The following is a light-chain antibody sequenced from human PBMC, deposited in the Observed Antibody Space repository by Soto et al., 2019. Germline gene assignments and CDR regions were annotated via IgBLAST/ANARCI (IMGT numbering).Light chain of an antibody. J-gene: IGKJ3*01. CDR1: RRVTSDY. CDR2: GAT. V-gene: IGKV3-20*01. Sequence: LTRSPGTLSLSPGERANLSYRASRRVTSDYLAWYQQSPGQAPRHPINGATSRATGTPDRFSGSVSGTAFTPPISRLEPEDLAVYYCQQYVRSSIFTFGPPTKVDSK. CDR3: QQYVRSSIFT.